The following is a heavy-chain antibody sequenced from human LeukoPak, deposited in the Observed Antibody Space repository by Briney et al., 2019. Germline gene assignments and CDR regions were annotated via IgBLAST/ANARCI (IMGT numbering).Heavy chain of an antibody. J-gene: IGHJ4*02. CDR1: GFTFSSNG. D-gene: IGHD3-10*01. CDR3: AKDIGSYYDY. Sequence: GGSLRLSCVASGFTFSSNGMHWVRQAPGKGLEWVTFIQYDGSKKYYADSVKGRFTISRDNSKNTLYLEMNSLRAEDTAVYYCAKDIGSYYDYWGQGILITVSS. CDR2: IQYDGSKK. V-gene: IGHV3-30*02.